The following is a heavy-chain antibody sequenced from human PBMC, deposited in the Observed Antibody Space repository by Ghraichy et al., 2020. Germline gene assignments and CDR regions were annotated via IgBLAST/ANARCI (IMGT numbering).Heavy chain of an antibody. Sequence: SETLSLTCTVSGGSISSYYWTWIRQLPGKGLEWIGYIYTSGSTNYNPSHKSRVTISLDTSKNQFSLRLNSVTAADTAVYYCARRPPGGTFDIWGQGTMVAVSS. CDR3: ARRPPGGTFDI. CDR2: IYTSGST. V-gene: IGHV4-4*09. D-gene: IGHD2-15*01. J-gene: IGHJ3*02. CDR1: GGSISSYY.